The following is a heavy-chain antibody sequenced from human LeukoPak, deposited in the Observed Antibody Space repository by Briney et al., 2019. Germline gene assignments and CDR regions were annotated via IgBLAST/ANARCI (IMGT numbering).Heavy chain of an antibody. D-gene: IGHD6-13*01. Sequence: SETLSLTCALYGGSFSGYYWSWIRQPPGKGLEWMGEINHSGSTNYNPSLRSRVTISVDTSKNQFSLKLSSVTAADTAVYYCARGGSAAAGTAGGFDPWGQGTLVTVSS. CDR3: ARGGSAAAGTAGGFDP. V-gene: IGHV4-34*01. CDR1: GGSFSGYY. CDR2: INHSGST. J-gene: IGHJ5*02.